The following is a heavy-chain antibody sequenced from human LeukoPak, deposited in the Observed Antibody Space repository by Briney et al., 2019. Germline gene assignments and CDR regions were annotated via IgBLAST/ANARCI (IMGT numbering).Heavy chain of an antibody. Sequence: GGSLRLSCAVSGFTFSSYSMNWVRQAPGKGLEWVSYISSSSSSIYYPDSVKGRFTVSRDNGKNSLYLQMNSLIAEDTAVYYCARGDYYYYYYMDVWGKGTTVSVSS. CDR2: ISSSSSSI. CDR1: GFTFSSYS. J-gene: IGHJ6*03. V-gene: IGHV3-48*04. CDR3: ARGDYYYYYYMDV.